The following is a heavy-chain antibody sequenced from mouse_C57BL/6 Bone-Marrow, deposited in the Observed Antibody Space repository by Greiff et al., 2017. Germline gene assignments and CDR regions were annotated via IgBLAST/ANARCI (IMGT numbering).Heavy chain of an antibody. D-gene: IGHD1-1*01. CDR1: GFNIKDDY. CDR2: IDPENGDT. V-gene: IGHV14-4*01. Sequence: EVKLQESGAELVRPGASVKLSCTASGFNIKDDYMHWVKQRPEQGLEWIGWIDPENGDTEYASKFQGKATITADTASNTAYMQLSSLTSEDTAVYYCTYCYGSSGWYYDVWGTGTTVTVSS. CDR3: TYCYGSSGWYYDV. J-gene: IGHJ1*03.